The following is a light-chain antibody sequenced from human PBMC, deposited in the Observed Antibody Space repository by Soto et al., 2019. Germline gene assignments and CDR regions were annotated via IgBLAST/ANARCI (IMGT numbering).Light chain of an antibody. V-gene: IGLV1-40*01. CDR3: QSYDNGLSASV. CDR1: SSNIGAGHV. CDR2: GSS. Sequence: QSVLTQPPSVSGAPGQRVTISCTGSSSNIGAGHVVHWYQQFPGRAPNLLIYGSSNRPSGVPDRFSGSKSGSSASLAITGLQVEDEADYYCQSYDNGLSASVFGGGTMVTVL. J-gene: IGLJ2*01.